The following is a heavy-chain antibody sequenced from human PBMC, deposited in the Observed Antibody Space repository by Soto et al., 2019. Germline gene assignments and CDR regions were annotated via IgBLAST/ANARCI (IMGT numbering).Heavy chain of an antibody. CDR1: GFTVSSNY. CDR3: ASQSSEWLLFAS. D-gene: IGHD5-12*01. CDR2: ISSSRSYT. J-gene: IGHJ4*02. Sequence: PGGSLRLSCAASGFTVSSNYMSWVRQAPGKGLEWVSYISSSRSYTNYADSVKGRFTISRDNAKNSLYLQMNSLRAEDTAVYYCASQSSEWLLFASWGQGTLVTVSS. V-gene: IGHV3-11*06.